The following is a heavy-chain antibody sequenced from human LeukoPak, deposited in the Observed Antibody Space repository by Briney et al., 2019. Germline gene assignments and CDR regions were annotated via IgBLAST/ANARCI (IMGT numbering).Heavy chain of an antibody. CDR2: INHSGST. CDR1: GGSLSGYY. Sequence: SETLSLTCPLYGGSLSGYYWSLIRQPPGNGLEWIGEINHSGSTNYNPSLKSRVTISVDTSKNQFSLKLSSVTAADTAVYYCARGLYSSGFDYWGQGTLVTVSS. CDR3: ARGLYSSGFDY. V-gene: IGHV4-34*01. J-gene: IGHJ4*02. D-gene: IGHD6-19*01.